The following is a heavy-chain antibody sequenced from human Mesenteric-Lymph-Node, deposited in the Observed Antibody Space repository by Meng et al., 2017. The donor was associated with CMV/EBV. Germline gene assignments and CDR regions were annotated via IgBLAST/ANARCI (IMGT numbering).Heavy chain of an antibody. CDR3: AHSTGYSSSWSQRDFDY. CDR2: IYWDDDK. V-gene: IGHV2-5*02. D-gene: IGHD6-13*01. J-gene: IGHJ4*02. Sequence: FSLSTNGVGVGWIRQPPGKALEWLALIYWDDDKRYSPSLKSRLTITKDTSKNQVVLTMTNMDPVDTATYYCAHSTGYSSSWSQRDFDYWGQGTLVTVSS. CDR1: FSLSTNGVG.